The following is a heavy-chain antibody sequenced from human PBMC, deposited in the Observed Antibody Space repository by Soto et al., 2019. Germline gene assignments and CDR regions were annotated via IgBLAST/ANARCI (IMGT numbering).Heavy chain of an antibody. CDR3: ARGLRVLRYFDWLLADGYYYYMDV. J-gene: IGHJ6*03. CDR1: GYTFTSYD. CDR2: MNPNSGNT. V-gene: IGHV1-8*01. D-gene: IGHD3-9*01. Sequence: ASVKVSCKASGYTFTSYDINCVRQATGKGLEWMGWMNPNSGNTGYAQKFQGRVTMTRNTSISTAYMELSSLRSEDTAVYYRARGLRVLRYFDWLLADGYYYYMDVWGKGTTVTVSS.